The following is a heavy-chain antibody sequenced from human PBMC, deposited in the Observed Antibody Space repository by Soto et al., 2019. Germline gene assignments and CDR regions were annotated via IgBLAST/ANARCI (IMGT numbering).Heavy chain of an antibody. CDR1: GFTFSDYY. V-gene: IGHV3-11*05. D-gene: IGHD3-16*01. CDR3: ARAWGEVDYYYYYGMDV. CDR2: ISSSSSYT. J-gene: IGHJ6*02. Sequence: QVQLVESGGGLVKPGGSLRLSCAASGFTFSDYYMSWIRQAPGKGLEWVSYISSSSSYTNYADSVKGRFTISRDNAKNSLYLQMNSLRAEDTAVYYCARAWGEVDYYYYYGMDVWGQGTTVTVSS.